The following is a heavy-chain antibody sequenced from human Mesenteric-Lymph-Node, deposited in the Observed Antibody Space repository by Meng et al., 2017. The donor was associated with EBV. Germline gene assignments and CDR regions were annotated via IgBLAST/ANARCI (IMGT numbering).Heavy chain of an antibody. V-gene: IGHV4-30-2*01. Sequence: LQLAESGSCRVKPSQTLSLTCAVSGGSISSGGYSWSWIRQPPGKGLEWIGYIYHSGSTYYNPSLKSRVTISVDRSKNQFSLKLSSVTAADTAVYYCARVAGSNYGSGSYYFDYWGQGTLVTVSS. J-gene: IGHJ4*02. CDR3: ARVAGSNYGSGSYYFDY. CDR1: GGSISSGGYS. D-gene: IGHD3-10*01. CDR2: IYHSGST.